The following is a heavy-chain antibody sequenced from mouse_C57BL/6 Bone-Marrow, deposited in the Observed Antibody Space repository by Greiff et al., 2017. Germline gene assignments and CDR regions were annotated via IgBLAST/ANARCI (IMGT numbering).Heavy chain of an antibody. CDR2: ISSGSSTI. CDR1: GFTFSDYG. Sequence: DVKLQESGGGLVKPGGSLKLSCAASGFTFSDYGMHWVRQAPEKGLEWVAYISSGSSTIYYADTVKGRFTISRDNAKNTLFLQMTSLRSEDTAMYYCARNYFPYYYGSSYAMDYWGQGTSVTVSS. V-gene: IGHV5-17*01. CDR3: ARNYFPYYYGSSYAMDY. J-gene: IGHJ4*01. D-gene: IGHD1-1*01.